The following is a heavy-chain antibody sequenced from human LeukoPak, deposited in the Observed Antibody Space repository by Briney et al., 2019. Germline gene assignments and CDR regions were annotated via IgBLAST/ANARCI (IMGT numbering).Heavy chain of an antibody. CDR2: NKYSGST. D-gene: IGHD3-10*01. Sequence: SETLSLTCTVSGGSISNDYWSWIRQPPGRGLEWIGYNKYSGSTNTNPPLSSRVTISVDTSKKHFSLKMSSLTAADTAVYYCARSYYYGSGSLDAFYIWGQGTLVTVSS. J-gene: IGHJ3*02. V-gene: IGHV4-59*01. CDR3: ARSYYYGSGSLDAFYI. CDR1: GGSISNDY.